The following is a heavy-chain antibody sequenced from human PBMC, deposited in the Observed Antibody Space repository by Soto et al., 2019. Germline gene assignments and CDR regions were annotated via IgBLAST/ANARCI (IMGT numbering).Heavy chain of an antibody. CDR3: ARMYCSGGSCYGLGAFDI. Sequence: SETLSLTCTVSGGSISSGDYYWSWIRQPPGKGLEWIGYIYYSGSTYYNPSLKSRVTISVDTSKNQFSLKLSSVTAADTAVYYCARMYCSGGSCYGLGAFDIWGQGTMVTVSS. CDR2: IYYSGST. J-gene: IGHJ3*02. D-gene: IGHD2-15*01. V-gene: IGHV4-30-4*01. CDR1: GGSISSGDYY.